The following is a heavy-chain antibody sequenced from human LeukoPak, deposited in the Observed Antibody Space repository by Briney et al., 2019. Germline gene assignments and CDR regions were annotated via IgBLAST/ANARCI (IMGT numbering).Heavy chain of an antibody. D-gene: IGHD2-2*01. CDR3: TREPLPYQLLHWFGP. Sequence: ASVKVSCKASEYTFTGYYIHWVRQAPGQGLEWMGWINPNSGATNYAQKFQGRLTMTRDTSISTACMELSRLRSDDTAVYYCTREPLPYQLLHWFGPWGQGTLVTVSS. V-gene: IGHV1-2*02. CDR2: INPNSGAT. CDR1: EYTFTGYY. J-gene: IGHJ5*02.